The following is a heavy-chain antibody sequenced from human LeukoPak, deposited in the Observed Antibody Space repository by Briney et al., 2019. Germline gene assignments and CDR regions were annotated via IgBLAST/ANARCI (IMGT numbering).Heavy chain of an antibody. V-gene: IGHV3-23*01. CDR3: ARLPTFYFDSSHYHYDF. D-gene: IGHD3-22*01. J-gene: IGHJ4*02. CDR2: ISGSGPST. Sequence: GGSLRLSCAASGFIFQNYAMSWVRQAPGKGLEWTSSISGSGPSTEYADSVKGRFTISSDRAKNTLYLQMSNLRVEDTAVYYCARLPTFYFDSSHYHYDFWGQGTLVTVSS. CDR1: GFIFQNYA.